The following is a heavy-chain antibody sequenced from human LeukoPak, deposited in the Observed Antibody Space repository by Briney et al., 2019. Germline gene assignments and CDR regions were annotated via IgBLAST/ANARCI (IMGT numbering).Heavy chain of an antibody. Sequence: GESLKISCKGSGYSFTSYWIGWVRHMPGKGLEWMGIIYPGDSDTRYSPSFQGQVTISADKSISTTYLQWSSLKASDTAMYYCATTSDSSGVAFDYWGQGTLVTVSS. CDR3: ATTSDSSGVAFDY. J-gene: IGHJ4*02. CDR2: IYPGDSDT. D-gene: IGHD3-22*01. V-gene: IGHV5-51*01. CDR1: GYSFTSYW.